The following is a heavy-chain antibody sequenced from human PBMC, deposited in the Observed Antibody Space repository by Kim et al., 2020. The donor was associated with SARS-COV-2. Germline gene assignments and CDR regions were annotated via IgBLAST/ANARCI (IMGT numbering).Heavy chain of an antibody. J-gene: IGHJ6*02. CDR3: ARAKGDYNYYYYGMDV. CDR1: GFTFSNYY. D-gene: IGHD4-17*01. Sequence: GGSLRLSCAASGFTFSNYYMSWVRQAPGEGLEWVSSMSSTSSYIYYADSVKGRFTISRDNAKNSLYLQMNSLRVEDTAVYYCARAKGDYNYYYYGMDVWGPGTTVTVSS. V-gene: IGHV3-21*01. CDR2: MSSTSSYI.